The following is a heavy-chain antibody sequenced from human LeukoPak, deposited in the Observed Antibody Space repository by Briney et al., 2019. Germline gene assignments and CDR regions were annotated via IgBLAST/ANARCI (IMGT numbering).Heavy chain of an antibody. Sequence: GGSLRLSCAVSGLTFSSSWMDWVRQAPGKGLEWVASINPDGNKKYSADSVKGRFTISRDNAENSLYLQMNSLRAEDTAVYYCARGFGRPWGQGTLVTVSS. V-gene: IGHV3-7*03. J-gene: IGHJ5*02. CDR1: GLTFSSSW. CDR2: INPDGNKK. CDR3: ARGFGRP. D-gene: IGHD3-10*01.